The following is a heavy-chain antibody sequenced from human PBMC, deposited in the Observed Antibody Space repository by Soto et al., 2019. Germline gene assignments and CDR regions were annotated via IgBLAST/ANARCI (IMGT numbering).Heavy chain of an antibody. CDR3: ARGPYRRDGYNPFDY. Sequence: KSSETLSLTCAVYGGSFSGYYWSWIRQPPGKGLEWIGEINHSGSTNYNPSLKSRVTISVDTSKNQFSLKLSSVTAADTAVYYCARGPYRRDGYNPFDYWGQGTLVTVS. CDR2: INHSGST. D-gene: IGHD5-12*01. CDR1: GGSFSGYY. V-gene: IGHV4-34*01. J-gene: IGHJ4*02.